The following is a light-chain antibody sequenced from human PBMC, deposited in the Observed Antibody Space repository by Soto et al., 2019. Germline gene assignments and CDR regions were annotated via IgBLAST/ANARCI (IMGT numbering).Light chain of an antibody. V-gene: IGKV1-39*01. CDR3: QQSYSPPRT. J-gene: IGKJ2*01. CDR1: QSVRTH. CDR2: AAS. Sequence: DIQMTQSPSSLXASIGXXVTXXXRXSQSVRTHLNWYHQKPGKAPELLIYAASSLQAGVPSRFSGSGSGTDFTLTISSLHPEDFGDYYCQQSYSPPRTFGHGTNLEIK.